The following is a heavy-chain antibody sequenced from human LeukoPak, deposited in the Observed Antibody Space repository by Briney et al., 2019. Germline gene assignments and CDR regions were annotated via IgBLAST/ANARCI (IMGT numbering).Heavy chain of an antibody. Sequence: PSETLSLTCAVYGGSFSGYYWSWIRQPPGKGLEWIGEINHSGSTNYNPSLKSRVTISVDTSKNQFSLNLSSVTAADTAVYYCARDLIVVVPVPNYYYYYMDVWGKGTTVTVSS. CDR1: GGSFSGYY. CDR3: ARDLIVVVPVPNYYYYYMDV. V-gene: IGHV4-34*01. D-gene: IGHD2-2*01. CDR2: INHSGST. J-gene: IGHJ6*03.